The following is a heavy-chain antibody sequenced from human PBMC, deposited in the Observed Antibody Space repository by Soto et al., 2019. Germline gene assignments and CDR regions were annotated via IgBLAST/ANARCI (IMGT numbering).Heavy chain of an antibody. Sequence: EVQLVESGGGSVQPGGSLRLSCAASGFTFSSYWMHWVRQAPGKGLVWVSRINSDGSSTSYADSVKGRFTISRDNARXTLYLQMNSLRAEDTAVYYCAIRASYYDSSGYFDYWGQGTLVTVSS. J-gene: IGHJ4*02. CDR1: GFTFSSYW. D-gene: IGHD3-22*01. CDR2: INSDGSST. V-gene: IGHV3-74*01. CDR3: AIRASYYDSSGYFDY.